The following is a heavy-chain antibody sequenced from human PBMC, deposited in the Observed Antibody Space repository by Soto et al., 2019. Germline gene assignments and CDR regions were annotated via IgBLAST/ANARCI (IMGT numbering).Heavy chain of an antibody. CDR2: INPSDGSSTSHT. V-gene: IGHV1-46*01. CDR3: ARGRGAAAAYFAF. CDR1: GYTFTSRY. D-gene: IGHD6-13*01. J-gene: IGHJ4*02. Sequence: ASVKVSCKASGYTFTSRYMRWVRQAPGQGLEWMGIINPSDGSSTSHTNYADSVKGRFTISRDNAKNSLFLQMNSLRAEDTAVYYCARGRGAAAAYFAFWGQGTLVTVSS.